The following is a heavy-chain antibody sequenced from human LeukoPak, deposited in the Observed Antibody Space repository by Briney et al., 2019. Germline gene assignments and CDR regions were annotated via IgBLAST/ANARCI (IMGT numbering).Heavy chain of an antibody. CDR2: INHSGST. V-gene: IGHV4-34*01. CDR1: GFTFKNYA. Sequence: GSLRLSCAASGFTFKNYAMSWVRQAPGEGLEWIGEINHSGSTNYNPSLKSRVTISVDTSKNQFSLKLSSVTAADTAVYYCARVNRSGYYYYYYYMDVWGKGTTVTVSS. D-gene: IGHD3-22*01. CDR3: ARVNRSGYYYYYYYMDV. J-gene: IGHJ6*03.